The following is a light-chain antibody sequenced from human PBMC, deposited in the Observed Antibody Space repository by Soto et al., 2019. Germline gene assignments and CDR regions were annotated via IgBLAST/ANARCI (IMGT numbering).Light chain of an antibody. J-gene: IGLJ3*02. CDR3: SSKSSGSTTML. V-gene: IGLV2-14*01. Sequence: QSVLTQPASVSGSPGQSITISCTGTSSDVGGYGFVSWYQHHPGEAPKLIIYEVSNRPSGVSSRFSGSKSGNTASLTISGLQAEDESLYYCSSKSSGSTTMLFGGGTKVTVL. CDR1: SSDVGGYGF. CDR2: EVS.